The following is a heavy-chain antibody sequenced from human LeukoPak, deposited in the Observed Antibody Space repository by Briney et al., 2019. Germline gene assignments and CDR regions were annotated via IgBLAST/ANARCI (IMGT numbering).Heavy chain of an antibody. D-gene: IGHD4-23*01. CDR2: INGNSGGT. V-gene: IGHV1-2*02. CDR3: ARDQATVATPWWDH. J-gene: IGHJ4*02. CDR1: GYTFTGYY. Sequence: ASVKVSCKASGYTFTGYYVHWLRQAPGQGLEWMGWINGNSGGTKYAQQFQGRVTMTRDTSISTAYMELSRLRSDDTAVYLCARDQATVATPWWDHWGQGTLVTVSS.